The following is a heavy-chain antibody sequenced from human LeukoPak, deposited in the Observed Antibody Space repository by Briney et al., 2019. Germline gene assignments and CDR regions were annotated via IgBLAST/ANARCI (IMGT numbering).Heavy chain of an antibody. D-gene: IGHD5-12*01. Sequence: SETLSLTCAVDGGSFSGYYWSWIRQPPGKGLEWIGEINHSGSTNYNPSLKSRVTISVDKSKTQFSLKLSSVTAADTAAYYCARGDGVATMGYYYWGQGTLVTVSS. CDR2: INHSGST. V-gene: IGHV4-34*01. J-gene: IGHJ4*02. CDR1: GGSFSGYY. CDR3: ARGDGVATMGYYY.